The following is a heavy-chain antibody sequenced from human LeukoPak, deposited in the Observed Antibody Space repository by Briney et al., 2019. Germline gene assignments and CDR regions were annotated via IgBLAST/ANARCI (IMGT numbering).Heavy chain of an antibody. Sequence: GGSLRLSCAASGFTFSGFSMSWVRQSPTKGLEWVANIKQDGSERYYVDSVKGRFTISRDNAMNSLYLQMNSLRAEDTAIYYCARSLPYGTTWYGRSDFWGQGTLVTVSP. J-gene: IGHJ4*02. CDR1: GFTFSGFS. CDR3: ARSLPYGTTWYGRSDF. D-gene: IGHD6-13*01. CDR2: IKQDGSER. V-gene: IGHV3-7*03.